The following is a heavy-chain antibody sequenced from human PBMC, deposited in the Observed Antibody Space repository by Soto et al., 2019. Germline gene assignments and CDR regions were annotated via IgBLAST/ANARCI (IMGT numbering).Heavy chain of an antibody. CDR2: IIPIFGTA. D-gene: IGHD3-3*01. CDR3: ARPRITIFGVPQPRYYYYYYGMDV. Sequence: SVKVSCKASGGTFSSYAISWVRQAPGPGLEWMGGIIPIFGTANYAQKFQGRVTITADESTSTAYMELSSLRSEDTAVYYCARPRITIFGVPQPRYYYYYYGMDVWGQGTTVTSP. J-gene: IGHJ6*02. CDR1: GGTFSSYA. V-gene: IGHV1-69*13.